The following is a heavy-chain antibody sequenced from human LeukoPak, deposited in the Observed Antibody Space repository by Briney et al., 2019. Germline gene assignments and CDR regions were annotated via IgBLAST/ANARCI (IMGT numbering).Heavy chain of an antibody. CDR2: INHSGST. CDR3: ARVGADGSGFLFDY. V-gene: IGHV4-34*01. J-gene: IGHJ4*02. Sequence: SETLSLTCAVYGGSFSGYYWSWIRQPPGEGLEWIGEINHSGSTNYNPSLKSRVTISVDTSKNQFSLKLSSVTAADTAVYYCARVGADGSGFLFDYWGQGTLVTVSS. D-gene: IGHD3-10*01. CDR1: GGSFSGYY.